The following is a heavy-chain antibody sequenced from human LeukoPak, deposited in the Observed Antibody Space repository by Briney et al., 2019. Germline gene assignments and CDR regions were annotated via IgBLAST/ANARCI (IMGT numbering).Heavy chain of an antibody. D-gene: IGHD2-2*01. CDR1: GYSFSTSW. V-gene: IGHV5-51*01. CDR3: ARRVVVPAAMGDAFDI. Sequence: GESLKISCKGSGYSFSTSWIGWVRQMPGKGLEWMGIIYPGDSDTRYSPSLQGQVTISADKSISTAYLQWSSLKASDTATYYCARRVVVPAAMGDAFDIWGQGTMVTVSS. J-gene: IGHJ3*02. CDR2: IYPGDSDT.